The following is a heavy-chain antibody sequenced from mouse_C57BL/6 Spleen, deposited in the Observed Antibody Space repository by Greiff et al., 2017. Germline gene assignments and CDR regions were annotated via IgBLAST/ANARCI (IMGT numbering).Heavy chain of an antibody. V-gene: IGHV1-59*01. CDR3: ARNELGQGY. Sequence: VQLKQPGAELVRPGTSVKLSCKASGYTFTSYWMHWVKQRPGQGLEWIGVIDPSDSYTNYNQKFKGKATLTVDTSSSTAYMQLSSLTSEDSAVYYCARNELGQGYWGQGTTLTVSS. CDR1: GYTFTSYW. J-gene: IGHJ2*01. D-gene: IGHD4-1*01. CDR2: IDPSDSYT.